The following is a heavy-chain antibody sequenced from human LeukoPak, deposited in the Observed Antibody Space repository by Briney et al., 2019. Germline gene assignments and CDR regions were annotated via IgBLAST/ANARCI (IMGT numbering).Heavy chain of an antibody. V-gene: IGHV3-48*03. CDR1: GFNFNTYE. CDR2: ICGRGTTK. D-gene: IGHD6-19*01. J-gene: IGHJ4*02. CDR3: ARDQRSGWPYFDY. Sequence: AGGSLRLSCAASGFNFNTYEMNWVRQAPGKGLEWVSYICGRGTTKYYADSVKGRFTISRDNAENSLYLQMNDLRAEDTAVYYCARDQRSGWPYFDYWGQGTLVTVSS.